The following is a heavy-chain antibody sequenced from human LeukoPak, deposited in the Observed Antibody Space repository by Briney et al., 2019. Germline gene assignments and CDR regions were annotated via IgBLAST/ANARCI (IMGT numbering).Heavy chain of an antibody. D-gene: IGHD5-12*01. J-gene: IGHJ4*02. V-gene: IGHV1-8*01. Sequence: ASVKVSCKASGYTFTSYDINWVRQATGQGLEWMGWMNPNSGNTGYAQKFQGRVTMTRNTSISTAYMELSSLGSEDTAVYYCARGRGVRNIVATISDYWGQGTLVTVSS. CDR1: GYTFTSYD. CDR2: MNPNSGNT. CDR3: ARGRGVRNIVATISDY.